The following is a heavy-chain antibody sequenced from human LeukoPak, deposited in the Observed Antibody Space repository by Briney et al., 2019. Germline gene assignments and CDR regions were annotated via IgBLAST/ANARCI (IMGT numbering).Heavy chain of an antibody. V-gene: IGHV4-4*07. Sequence: SETLSLTCTVSGGSISSYYWSWIRQPAGKGLEWIGRIYTSGSTNYNPSLKSRVTMSVDTSKNQFSLKLNSVTAADTAVYYCARGLQVGNTGYYFDYWGQGTLVTVSS. J-gene: IGHJ4*02. CDR3: ARGLQVGNTGYYFDY. D-gene: IGHD1-26*01. CDR2: IYTSGST. CDR1: GGSISSYY.